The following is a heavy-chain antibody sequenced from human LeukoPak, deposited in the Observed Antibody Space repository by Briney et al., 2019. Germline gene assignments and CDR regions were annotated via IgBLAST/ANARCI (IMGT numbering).Heavy chain of an antibody. CDR2: IKQDGSEK. J-gene: IGHJ4*02. CDR1: GYSISSGYY. V-gene: IGHV3-7*01. D-gene: IGHD1-26*01. Sequence: PSETLSLTCAVSGYSISSGYYWGWIRQPPGKGLEWVANIKQDGSEKYYVDSVKGRFTISRDNAKNSLYLQMNSLRAEDTAVYYCARSQWELLDFDYWGQGTLVTVSS. CDR3: ARSQWELLDFDY.